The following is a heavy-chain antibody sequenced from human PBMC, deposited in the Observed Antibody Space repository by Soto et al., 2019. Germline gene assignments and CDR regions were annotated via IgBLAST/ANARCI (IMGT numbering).Heavy chain of an antibody. J-gene: IGHJ4*02. CDR2: LYYSGNT. Sequence: SETLSLTCTVSGGSISPFYWSWVRQPPGKGLEWIGYLYYSGNTNYNPSLKSRVTISVDASKNQVSLRLTSVTAADTAVYYCARVGGVAARTVDYWGQGTVVTASP. CDR3: ARVGGVAARTVDY. V-gene: IGHV4-59*01. CDR1: GGSISPFY. D-gene: IGHD2-15*01.